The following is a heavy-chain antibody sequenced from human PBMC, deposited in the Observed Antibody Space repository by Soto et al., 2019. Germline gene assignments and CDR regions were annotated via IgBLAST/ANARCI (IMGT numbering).Heavy chain of an antibody. V-gene: IGHV3-53*04. Sequence: EVQLVESGGGLVQPGGSLRLSCVASGFSVSATKYMNWLRQAPDKGLEWVSVIYSGGTYYYADSVKGRCTISRHDSKNTLYLQMDSLRPEDTAVYFCARANDLNAFDMWGPGTMVTVSS. CDR1: GFSVSATKY. J-gene: IGHJ3*02. CDR3: ARANDLNAFDM. CDR2: IYSGGTY.